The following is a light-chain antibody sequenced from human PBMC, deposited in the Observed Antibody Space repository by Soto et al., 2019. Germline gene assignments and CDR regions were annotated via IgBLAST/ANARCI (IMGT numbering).Light chain of an antibody. CDR1: QSVSSN. CDR3: HQYNTLRT. V-gene: IGKV3-15*01. Sequence: EIVMTQSPATLSVSPGERATLSCRSSQSVSSNLAWYQQKPGQAPRLLIYGASTRAIGIPARFSGSGSGTELTLTISSLQSEDFAFCYWHQYNTLRTFGRGTKVEIK. CDR2: GAS. J-gene: IGKJ1*01.